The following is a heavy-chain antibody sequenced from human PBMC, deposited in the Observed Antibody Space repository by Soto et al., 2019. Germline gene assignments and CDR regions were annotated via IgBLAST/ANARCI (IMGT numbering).Heavy chain of an antibody. D-gene: IGHD2-21*01. J-gene: IGHJ4*02. CDR3: AKTPGVSTVIPSFDH. CDR1: AFTFSKYA. V-gene: IGHV3-23*01. CDR2: ISGSGAST. Sequence: GGSLRLACVASAFTFSKYALAWVRQAPGKGLEWVSAISGSGASTYDADSVKGRFTISRDNSNNTLYLQMNSLRAEDTAVYYCAKTPGVSTVIPSFDHWGQGTRVTVSS.